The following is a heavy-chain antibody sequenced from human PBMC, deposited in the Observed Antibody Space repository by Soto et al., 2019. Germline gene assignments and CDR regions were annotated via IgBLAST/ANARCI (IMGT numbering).Heavy chain of an antibody. V-gene: IGHV3-30*18. Sequence: QVQLVESGGGVVQPGRSLTLSCAASEFTFRNYGMHWVRQAPGKGLEWVALISNDGSDKYYADSVKGRFTISRDNSDNTLYLQMNSLRAEDTAVYYCAKDRSRSWTFDYWGQGALVTVSS. J-gene: IGHJ4*02. D-gene: IGHD6-13*01. CDR3: AKDRSRSWTFDY. CDR2: ISNDGSDK. CDR1: EFTFRNYG.